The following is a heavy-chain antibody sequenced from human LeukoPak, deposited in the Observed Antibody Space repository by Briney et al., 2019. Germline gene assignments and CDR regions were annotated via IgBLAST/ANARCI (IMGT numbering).Heavy chain of an antibody. V-gene: IGHV3-74*01. J-gene: IGHJ6*02. Sequence: GRSLRLSCAASGFTFSSYWMHWVRQAPGKGLVWVSRINSDGSSTSYADSVKGRFTISRDNAKNTLYLQMNSLRAEDTAVYYCARGFRPYYDILTGYFYYNGMDVWGQGTTVTVSS. CDR2: INSDGSST. CDR3: ARGFRPYYDILTGYFYYNGMDV. D-gene: IGHD3-9*01. CDR1: GFTFSSYW.